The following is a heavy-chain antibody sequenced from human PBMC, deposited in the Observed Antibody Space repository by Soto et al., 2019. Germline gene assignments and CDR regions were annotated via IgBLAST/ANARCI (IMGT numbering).Heavy chain of an antibody. CDR1: GDSISSSSW. Sequence: QVQLQESGPGLVKPPGTLSLTCAVSGDSISSSSWWIGVRLPPGKGLEWIGEIYHSGTTNCNPSLRSRVTMSVDKSKNQFSLQLNSVTAADTAVYFCARRGDGSGTLDYWGQGTLVTVSS. V-gene: IGHV4-4*01. CDR2: IYHSGTT. CDR3: ARRGDGSGTLDY. D-gene: IGHD3-10*01. J-gene: IGHJ4*02.